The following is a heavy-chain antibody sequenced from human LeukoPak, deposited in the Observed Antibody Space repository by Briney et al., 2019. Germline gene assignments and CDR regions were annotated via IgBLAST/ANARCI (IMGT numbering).Heavy chain of an antibody. CDR3: ARGHWGLDS. CDR1: GFTFSSYA. Sequence: PGGSLRLSCAASGFTFSSYAMHWVRQAPGKGLEWVANIKEDGSEKYYVDSVKGRFTISRDNARNSLYLQMNSLRAEDTAVYYCARGHWGLDSWGQGTLVSVSS. V-gene: IGHV3-7*01. D-gene: IGHD7-27*01. CDR2: IKEDGSEK. J-gene: IGHJ4*02.